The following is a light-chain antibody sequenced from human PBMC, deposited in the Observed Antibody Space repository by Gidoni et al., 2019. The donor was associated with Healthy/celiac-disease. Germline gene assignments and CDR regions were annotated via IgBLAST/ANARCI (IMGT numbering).Light chain of an antibody. CDR1: QSISSW. V-gene: IGKV1-5*03. CDR3: QQYNSYSRT. J-gene: IGKJ1*01. CDR2: KAS. Sequence: DIQMTQSPFTLSASVGDRFTITCRAIQSISSWLAWYQQKPGKATKLLLYKASSLESGVPSRFSGSGSGTEFTLTISSLQPDDFATYYCQQYNSYSRTFGQGTKVEIK.